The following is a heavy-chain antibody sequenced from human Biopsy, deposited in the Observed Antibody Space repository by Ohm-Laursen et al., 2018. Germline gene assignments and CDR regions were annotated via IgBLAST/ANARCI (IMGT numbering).Heavy chain of an antibody. CDR3: ARDLPSSYHYAMDV. V-gene: IGHV4-4*07. J-gene: IGHJ6*02. CDR2: TYKGGNT. CDR1: GASITSYY. Sequence: TLSLTCTVSGASITSYYWSWIRQPAGKGLEWIGHTYKGGNTNHNPSLKSRVSMSVDTSKNQLSLTLRSVTAADTAVYYCARDLPSSYHYAMDVWGQGTTVTVSS.